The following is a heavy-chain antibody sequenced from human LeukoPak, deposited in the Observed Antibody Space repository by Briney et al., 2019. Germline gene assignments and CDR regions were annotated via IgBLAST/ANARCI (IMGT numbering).Heavy chain of an antibody. CDR2: ISYDGSNK. CDR3: AKDDCSGGSCYLIYFDY. V-gene: IGHV3-30-3*01. D-gene: IGHD2-15*01. Sequence: PGGSLRLSCAASGFTFSSYAMHWVRQAPGKGLEWVAVISYDGSNKYYADSVKGRFTISRDNSKNTLYLQMNSLRAEDTAVYYCAKDDCSGGSCYLIYFDYWGQGTLVTVSS. CDR1: GFTFSSYA. J-gene: IGHJ4*02.